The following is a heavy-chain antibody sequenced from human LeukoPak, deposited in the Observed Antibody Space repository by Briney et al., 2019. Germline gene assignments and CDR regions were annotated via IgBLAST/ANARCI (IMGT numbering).Heavy chain of an antibody. D-gene: IGHD2-15*01. J-gene: IGHJ1*01. CDR1: GGSFSGYY. CDR2: IYYSGST. Sequence: PSETLSLTCAVYGGSFSGYYWSWIRQPPGKGLEWIGYIYYSGSTNYNPSLKSRVTISVDTSKNQFSLKLSSVTAADTAVYYCAGTSGLYFQHWGQGTLVTVSS. CDR3: AGTSGLYFQH. V-gene: IGHV4-59*12.